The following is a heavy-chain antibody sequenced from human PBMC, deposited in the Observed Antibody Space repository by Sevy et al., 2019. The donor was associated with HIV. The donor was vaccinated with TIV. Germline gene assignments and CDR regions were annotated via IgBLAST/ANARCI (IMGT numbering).Heavy chain of an antibody. CDR1: GFTFSSYS. D-gene: IGHD2-15*01. Sequence: GGSLRLSCAASGFTFSSYSMNWVRQAPGKGLEWVSYISSSSSTIYYADSVKGRFTISRGNAKNSLYLQMNSLRDEDTAVYYCARDRGGYCSGGSCYYYDAFDIWGQWTMVTVSS. J-gene: IGHJ3*02. CDR3: ARDRGGYCSGGSCYYYDAFDI. CDR2: ISSSSSTI. V-gene: IGHV3-48*02.